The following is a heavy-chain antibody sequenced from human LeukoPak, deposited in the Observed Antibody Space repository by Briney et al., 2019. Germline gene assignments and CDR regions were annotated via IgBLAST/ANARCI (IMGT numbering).Heavy chain of an antibody. D-gene: IGHD6-19*01. CDR3: AKDRGPIAVAGAHDY. J-gene: IGHJ4*02. CDR1: GFTFSSYW. CDR2: IKQDGSEK. V-gene: IGHV3-7*01. Sequence: TGGSLRLSCAASGFTFSSYWMSWVRQAPGKGLEWVANIKQDGSEKYYVDSVKGRFTISRDNAKNSLYLQMNSLRAEDTAVYYCAKDRGPIAVAGAHDYWGQGTLVTVSS.